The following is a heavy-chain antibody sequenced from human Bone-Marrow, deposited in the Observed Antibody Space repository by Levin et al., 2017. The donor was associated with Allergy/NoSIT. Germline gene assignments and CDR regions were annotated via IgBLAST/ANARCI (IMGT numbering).Heavy chain of an antibody. CDR1: GYKFTTHW. D-gene: IGHD1-26*01. Sequence: KRGESLKISCETSGYKFTTHWITWVRQMPGQGLEWMGTINPTDSYTNYSPSFKGHVTISVDKSISTAHLQWNSLRASDAAIYFCARHSLARSSPFDFWGQGTMVAVSS. CDR2: INPTDSYT. V-gene: IGHV5-10-1*01. CDR3: ARHSLARSSPFDF. J-gene: IGHJ3*01.